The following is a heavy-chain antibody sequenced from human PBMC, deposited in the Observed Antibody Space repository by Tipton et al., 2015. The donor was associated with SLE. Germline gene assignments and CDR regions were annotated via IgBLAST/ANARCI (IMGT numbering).Heavy chain of an antibody. D-gene: IGHD2-2*01. V-gene: IGHV4-34*01. J-gene: IGHJ5*02. CDR2: INHSGST. CDR3: AIRRGLYCSSSSCPVGFAP. CDR1: GGSFSGYY. Sequence: TLSLTCAVYGGSFSGYYWSWIRQPPGKGLEWIGEINHSGSTNYNPSLKSPFTISVDTSKNQFSLKLSSVTAADTAVYYCAIRRGLYCSSSSCPVGFAPWGQGTLVSVSS.